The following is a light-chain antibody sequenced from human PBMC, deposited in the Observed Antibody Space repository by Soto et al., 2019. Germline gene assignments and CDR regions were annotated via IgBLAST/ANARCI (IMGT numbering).Light chain of an antibody. Sequence: DVQMTQSPSSLSAFVGDRVTITCRASQGIAPYLAWFQQKPGKVPKLLIYATSTLQSGVPSRFSGSGSGTDFTLTISSLQPEDVATYYCQKYHSAPLTFGGGTKVEIK. CDR2: ATS. CDR3: QKYHSAPLT. CDR1: QGIAPY. J-gene: IGKJ4*01. V-gene: IGKV1-27*01.